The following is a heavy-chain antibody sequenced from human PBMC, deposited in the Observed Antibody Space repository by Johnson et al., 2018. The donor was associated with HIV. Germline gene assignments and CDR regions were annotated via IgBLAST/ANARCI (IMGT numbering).Heavy chain of an antibody. CDR2: LTWNSDTT. V-gene: IGHV3-9*01. CDR3: VKDIGYGGPSDGAFDI. D-gene: IGHD4/OR15-4a*01. J-gene: IGHJ3*02. CDR1: GFTFDDYA. Sequence: VQLVESGGGLVQPGRSLRLSCAASGFTFDDYAMHWVRQAPGKGLEWVSGLTWNSDTTGYADSVKGRFTISRDSARKSLYLQMNSLTAADTALYYCVKDIGYGGPSDGAFDIWGQGTMVTV.